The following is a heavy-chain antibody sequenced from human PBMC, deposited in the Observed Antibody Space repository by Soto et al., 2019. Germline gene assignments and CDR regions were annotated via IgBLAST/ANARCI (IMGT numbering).Heavy chain of an antibody. V-gene: IGHV3-30-3*01. CDR1: GFTVSRYT. Sequence: QVQLVESGGGVVQPGTSLRLSCAASGFTVSRYTMHWVRQAPGKGLQWMAAMSDDGTKKYNADSVKGRVTISRDDSKNTLFLQMNGLTPEDTAVYYCATDRGWFDPWGQGTLVTVSS. CDR2: MSDDGTKK. CDR3: ATDRGWFDP. D-gene: IGHD3-10*01. J-gene: IGHJ5*02.